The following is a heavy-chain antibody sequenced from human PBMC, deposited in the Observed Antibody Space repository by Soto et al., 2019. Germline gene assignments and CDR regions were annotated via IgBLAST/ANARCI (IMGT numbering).Heavy chain of an antibody. Sequence: ASVKVSCKAPADTFTSYYIHWVRQAPGHGLEWMGWISAYNGNTNYAQKLQGRVTMTTDTSTSTAYMELRSLRSDDTAVYYCASIAAPLPAPWFDPWGQGTLVTVSS. CDR2: ISAYNGNT. V-gene: IGHV1-18*04. CDR1: ADTFTSYY. CDR3: ASIAAPLPAPWFDP. D-gene: IGHD6-13*01. J-gene: IGHJ5*02.